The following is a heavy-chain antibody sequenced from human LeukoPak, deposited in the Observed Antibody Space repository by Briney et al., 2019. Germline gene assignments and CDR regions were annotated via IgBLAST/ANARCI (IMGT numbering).Heavy chain of an antibody. J-gene: IGHJ5*02. Sequence: SETLSLPCSVSGGSLSTSSYYWGWIPPPPGKGLEGVGDIYYSGSTYYNPSLKSRVTISVDTSKNQFSLKLSSVTAADTAVYHCVTVPAGMTYLNWFDLWGQGTLVIVSS. CDR3: VTVPAGMTYLNWFDL. CDR2: IYYSGST. CDR1: GGSLSTSSYY. D-gene: IGHD2-2*01. V-gene: IGHV4-39*01.